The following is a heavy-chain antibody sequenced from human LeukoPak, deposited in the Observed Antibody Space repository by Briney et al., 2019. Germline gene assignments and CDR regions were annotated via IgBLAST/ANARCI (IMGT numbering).Heavy chain of an antibody. V-gene: IGHV4-39*01. Sequence: SETLSVTCTVSGGSIISSSYCWGWIRQPPGKGLEWIGSIYYSGSTYYNPSLQSRVTISVDTSKNQFSLKLSSVTAADTAVYYCASVVYYYDSSGYYYGGYYFDYWGQGTLVTVSS. CDR3: ASVVYYYDSSGYYYGGYYFDY. J-gene: IGHJ4*02. CDR1: GGSIISSSYC. CDR2: IYYSGST. D-gene: IGHD3-22*01.